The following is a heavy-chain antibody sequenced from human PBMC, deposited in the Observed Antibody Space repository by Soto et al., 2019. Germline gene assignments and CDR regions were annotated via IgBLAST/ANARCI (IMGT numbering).Heavy chain of an antibody. V-gene: IGHV1-69*13. CDR2: IIPIFGTA. CDR1: GGTFSSYA. D-gene: IGHD3-3*01. Sequence: WASVKVSCKASGGTFSSYAISWVRQAPGQGLEWMGGIIPIFGTANYAQKFQGRVTITADESTSTAYMELSSLRSEDTAVYYCARDPHDGVDPARYNWFDPWGQGTLVTVSS. CDR3: ARDPHDGVDPARYNWFDP. J-gene: IGHJ5*02.